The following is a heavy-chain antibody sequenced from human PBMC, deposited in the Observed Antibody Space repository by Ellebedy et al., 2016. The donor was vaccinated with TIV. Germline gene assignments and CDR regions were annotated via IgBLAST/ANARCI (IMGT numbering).Heavy chain of an antibody. CDR1: GGSFGRNS. V-gene: IGHV4-59*12. Sequence: MPSETLSLTCAVYGGSFGRNSWSWIRHPPGSGLEWLGYVFHSGSTIYNPSLRSRVNISLDKTQKEVSLNLTSVTAADTAVYFCARSSISVFGVTDVFDIWGQGTVVTVSS. CDR3: ARSSISVFGVTDVFDI. D-gene: IGHD3-3*01. J-gene: IGHJ3*02. CDR2: VFHSGST.